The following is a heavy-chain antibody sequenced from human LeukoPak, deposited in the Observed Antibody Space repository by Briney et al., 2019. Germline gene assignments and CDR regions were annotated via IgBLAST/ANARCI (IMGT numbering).Heavy chain of an antibody. CDR2: IYYSGST. Sequence: PSQTLSLTCTVSGGSISSGDYYWSWIRQPPGKGLEWIGYIYYSGSTYYNPSLKSRVTISVDTSKNQFSLKLSSVTAADTAVYYCAREVVDFLGAFDIWGQGTMVTVSS. V-gene: IGHV4-30-4*08. CDR1: GGSISSGDYY. CDR3: AREVVDFLGAFDI. D-gene: IGHD2-15*01. J-gene: IGHJ3*02.